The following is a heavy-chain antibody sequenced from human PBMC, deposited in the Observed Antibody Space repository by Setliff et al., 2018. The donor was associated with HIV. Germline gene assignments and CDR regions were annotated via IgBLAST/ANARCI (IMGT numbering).Heavy chain of an antibody. J-gene: IGHJ6*03. CDR1: GGTFSSYA. CDR3: ARDPRIAVARDYYYYYMDV. Sequence: GASVKVSCKASGGTFSSYAISWVRQAPGQGLEWMGGIIPIFGTADYAQKLQGRVTITADESTSTVYMELSSLRSEDTAVDYCARDPRIAVARDYYYYYMDVWGKGTTVTVSS. CDR2: IIPIFGTA. D-gene: IGHD6-19*01. V-gene: IGHV1-69*13.